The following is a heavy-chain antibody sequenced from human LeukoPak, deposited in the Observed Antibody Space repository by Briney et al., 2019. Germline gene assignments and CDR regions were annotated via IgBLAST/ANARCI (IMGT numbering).Heavy chain of an antibody. CDR2: IYYSGST. CDR1: GDSISSYY. Sequence: SETLSLTCTVSGDSISSYYWSWIRQPPGKGLEWIGHIYYSGSTNYSPSLKSRVTISVDTSKNQFSLKLSSVTAADTAEYYCAREPYGSGTFDYWGQGTLVTVSA. J-gene: IGHJ4*02. D-gene: IGHD3-10*01. V-gene: IGHV4-59*01. CDR3: AREPYGSGTFDY.